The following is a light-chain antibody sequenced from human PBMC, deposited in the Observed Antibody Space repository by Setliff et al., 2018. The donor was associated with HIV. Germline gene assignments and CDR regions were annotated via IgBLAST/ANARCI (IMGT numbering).Light chain of an antibody. V-gene: IGLV1-44*01. CDR3: AAWDDSLNGHYV. J-gene: IGLJ1*01. CDR1: GSNIGSNA. Sequence: QSVLTQPPSASGTPGQRVTISCSGSGSNIGSNAVNWYQQLPGTAPKLLIYNNNQRPSGVPDRFSGSKSGTSASLAISGLQSEDESDYYCAAWDDSLNGHYVFGTGTKVTVL. CDR2: NNN.